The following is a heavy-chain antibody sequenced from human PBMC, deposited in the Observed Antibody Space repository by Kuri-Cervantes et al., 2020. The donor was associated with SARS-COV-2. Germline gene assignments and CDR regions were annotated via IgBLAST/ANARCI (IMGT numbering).Heavy chain of an antibody. D-gene: IGHD6-6*01. V-gene: IGHV1-18*04. J-gene: IGHJ3*02. CDR1: GYTFTSYY. CDR2: ISAYNGNT. Sequence: ASVKVSCKASGYTFTSYYMHWVRQAPGQGLEWMGWISAYNGNTNYAQKLQGRVTMTTDTSTSTAYMELSSLRSDDTAVYYCARDAIAARPVDAFDIWGQGTMVTVSS. CDR3: ARDAIAARPVDAFDI.